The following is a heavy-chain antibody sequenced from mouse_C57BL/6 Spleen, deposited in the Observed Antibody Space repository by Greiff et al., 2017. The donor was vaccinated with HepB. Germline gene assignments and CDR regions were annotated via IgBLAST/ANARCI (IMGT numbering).Heavy chain of an antibody. Sequence: EVHLVESGGDLVKPGGSLKLSCAASGFTFSSYGMSWVRQTPDKRLEWVATISSGGSYTYYPDSVKGRFTISRDNAKNTLYLQMSSLKSEDTAMYYCARLGLGFDYWGQGTTLTVSS. D-gene: IGHD4-1*01. J-gene: IGHJ2*01. CDR1: GFTFSSYG. CDR3: ARLGLGFDY. CDR2: ISSGGSYT. V-gene: IGHV5-6*01.